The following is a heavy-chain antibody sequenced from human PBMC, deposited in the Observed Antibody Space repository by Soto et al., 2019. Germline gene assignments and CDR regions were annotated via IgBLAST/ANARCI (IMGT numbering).Heavy chain of an antibody. V-gene: IGHV3-30*18. Sequence: GGSLRLSCAASGFTFSSYGMHWVRQAPGKGLEWVAVISYDGSNKYYADSVKGRFTISRDNSKNTLYLQMNSLRAEDTAVYYCAKESLKLAMVRPPSTDYWGQGTLVTVSS. CDR3: AKESLKLAMVRPPSTDY. CDR1: GFTFSSYG. D-gene: IGHD3-10*01. J-gene: IGHJ4*02. CDR2: ISYDGSNK.